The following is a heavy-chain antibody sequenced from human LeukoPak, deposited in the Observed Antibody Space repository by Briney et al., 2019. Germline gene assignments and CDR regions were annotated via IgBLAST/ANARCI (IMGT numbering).Heavy chain of an antibody. J-gene: IGHJ3*02. CDR3: AKASGVPWADYAFDI. CDR2: ISSSSSYI. CDR1: GFTFSSYS. Sequence: GGSLRLSCAASGFTFSSYSMNWVRQAPGKGLEWVSSISSSSSYIYYADSVKGRFTISRDNAKNSLYLQMNSLRAEDTAVYYCAKASGVPWADYAFDIWGQGTMVTVSS. V-gene: IGHV3-21*01. D-gene: IGHD3-10*01.